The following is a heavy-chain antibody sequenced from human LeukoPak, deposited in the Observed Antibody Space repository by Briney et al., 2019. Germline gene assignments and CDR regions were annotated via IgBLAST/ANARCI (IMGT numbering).Heavy chain of an antibody. Sequence: PSETLSLTCAVYGGSFSGYYWSWIRQPQGKGLEWVGGINHSGSTNYNPSLKSRVTISVDTSKNQFSLKLSSVTAADTAVYYCASSMVYGRWFDPWGQGTLVTVSS. D-gene: IGHD2-8*01. CDR2: INHSGST. CDR3: ASSMVYGRWFDP. J-gene: IGHJ5*02. CDR1: GGSFSGYY. V-gene: IGHV4-34*01.